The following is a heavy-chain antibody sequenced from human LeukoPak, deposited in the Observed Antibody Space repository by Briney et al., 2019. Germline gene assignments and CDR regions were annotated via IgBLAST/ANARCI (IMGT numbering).Heavy chain of an antibody. CDR2: IIPIFGTA. CDR1: GGTFSSYA. D-gene: IGHD2-15*01. J-gene: IGHJ3*02. Sequence: SVKVSCKASGGTFSSYAISWVRQAPGQGLEWMGGIIPIFGTANYAQKFQGRVTITTDESTSTAYMELSSLRSEDTAVYYCARTDIVVVVADRMDAFDIWGQGTMVTVSS. CDR3: ARTDIVVVVADRMDAFDI. V-gene: IGHV1-69*05.